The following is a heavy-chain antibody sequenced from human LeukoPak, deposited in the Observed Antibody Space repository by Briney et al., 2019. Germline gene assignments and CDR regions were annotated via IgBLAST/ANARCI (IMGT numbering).Heavy chain of an antibody. V-gene: IGHV4-59*01. Sequence: SETLSLTCTVSGGSISSYYWSWIRQPPGKGLEWIGYIYYSGSTNYNPSLKSRVTISVDTSKNQFSLKLSSVTAADTAVYYCARISSSGYYFDYWGQGTLVTVSS. CDR2: IYYSGST. CDR3: ARISSSGYYFDY. D-gene: IGHD3-22*01. CDR1: GGSISSYY. J-gene: IGHJ4*02.